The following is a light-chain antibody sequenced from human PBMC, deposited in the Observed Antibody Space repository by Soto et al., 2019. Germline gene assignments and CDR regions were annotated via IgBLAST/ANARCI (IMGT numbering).Light chain of an antibody. J-gene: IGKJ1*01. CDR3: QHYNNYLAWT. CDR1: QSVSNN. CDR2: NAA. V-gene: IGKV3-15*01. Sequence: EIVMTQSPATLSVSPGERATLFCRASQSVSNNLAWYQQKPGQAPRLLIFNAATRATGIPARFSGSGSGTEFTLTISSLQSADLAVYYFQHYNNYLAWTFGQGTKVEIK.